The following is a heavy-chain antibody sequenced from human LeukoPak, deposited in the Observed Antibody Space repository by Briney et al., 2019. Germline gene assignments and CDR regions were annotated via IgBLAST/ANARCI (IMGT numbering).Heavy chain of an antibody. CDR2: IYHSGST. J-gene: IGHJ3*02. CDR3: ARDSEPLQDAFDI. Sequence: SETLSLTCTVSGGSISSGGYYWSWIRQPPGKGLEWIGYIYHSGSTYYNPSLKSRVTISVDRSKNQFSLKLSSVTAADTAVYYCARDSEPLQDAFDIWGQGTMVTVSS. V-gene: IGHV4-30-2*01. CDR1: GGSISSGGYY.